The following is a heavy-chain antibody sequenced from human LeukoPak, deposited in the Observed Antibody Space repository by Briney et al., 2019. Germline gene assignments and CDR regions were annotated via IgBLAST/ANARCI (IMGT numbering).Heavy chain of an antibody. CDR3: ARERQQLVKGNWFDP. J-gene: IGHJ5*02. CDR2: INPNSGGT. Sequence: ASVKVSCKASGYTFTGYYMHWVRQAPGQGLEWMGWINPNSGGTNYAQKFQGRVIMTRDTSISTAYMELSRLRSDDTAVYYCARERQQLVKGNWFDPWGQGTLVTVSS. CDR1: GYTFTGYY. D-gene: IGHD6-13*01. V-gene: IGHV1-2*02.